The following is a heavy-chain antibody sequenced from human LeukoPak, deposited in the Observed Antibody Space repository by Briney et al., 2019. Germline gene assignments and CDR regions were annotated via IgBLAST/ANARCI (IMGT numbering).Heavy chain of an antibody. J-gene: IGHJ5*02. D-gene: IGHD3-10*01. CDR3: ARSAGSGSSNWFAP. V-gene: IGHV1-3*01. CDR2: INPGNGDT. CDR1: GYTFTGYA. Sequence: GASVTVSCKASGYTFTGYALHWVRQAPGHRLEWMGWINPGNGDTKYSQKFQGRVTITRDTSATTAYMELSSLRSEDTTVYYCARSAGSGSSNWFAPWGQGTLVTVSS.